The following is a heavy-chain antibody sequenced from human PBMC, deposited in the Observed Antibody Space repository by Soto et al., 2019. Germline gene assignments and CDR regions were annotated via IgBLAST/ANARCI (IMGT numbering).Heavy chain of an antibody. CDR2: ISSSSSYI. V-gene: IGHV3-21*01. CDR3: AREDSSGYYGDY. CDR1: GFTFSSYS. J-gene: IGHJ4*02. D-gene: IGHD3-22*01. Sequence: EVQLVESGGGLVKPGGSLRRSCAASGFTFSSYSMNWVRQAPGKGLEWVSSISSSSSYIYYADSVKGRFTISRDNAKNSLYLQMNSLRAEDTAVYYCAREDSSGYYGDYWGQGTLVTVSS.